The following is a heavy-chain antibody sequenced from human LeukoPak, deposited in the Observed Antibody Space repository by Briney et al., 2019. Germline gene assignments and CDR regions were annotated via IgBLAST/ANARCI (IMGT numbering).Heavy chain of an antibody. J-gene: IGHJ6*03. D-gene: IGHD3-10*01. V-gene: IGHV3-21*04. CDR1: GFTFSDYS. CDR2: ISASSGHI. Sequence: GGSLRLSCAASGFTFSDYSMNWVRQAPGKGLEWVSSISASSGHIHYADSAKGRFTNPRDNAKNSLYLQMSSLRAEDTALYYCAKDTSYYYGSGSYGHYYYYMDVWGKGTTVTVSS. CDR3: AKDTSYYYGSGSYGHYYYYMDV.